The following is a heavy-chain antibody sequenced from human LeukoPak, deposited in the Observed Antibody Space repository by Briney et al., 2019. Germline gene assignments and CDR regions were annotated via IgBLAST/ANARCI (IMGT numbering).Heavy chain of an antibody. CDR2: ISAYNGNT. CDR1: GYTFTSYG. CDR3: ARDKRGIAVAGTSRYYYYYMDV. D-gene: IGHD6-19*01. J-gene: IGHJ6*03. V-gene: IGHV1-18*01. Sequence: ASVKVSCKASGYTFTSYGISWVRQAPGQGLEWMGWISAYNGNTNYAQKPQGRVTMTTDTSTSTAYMELRSLRSDDTAVYYCARDKRGIAVAGTSRYYYYYMDVWGKGTTVTISS.